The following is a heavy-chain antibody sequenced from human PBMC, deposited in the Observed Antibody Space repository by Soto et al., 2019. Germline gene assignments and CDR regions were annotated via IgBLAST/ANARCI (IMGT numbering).Heavy chain of an antibody. V-gene: IGHV1-69*12. J-gene: IGHJ4*02. CDR3: ARAGGLDRDFNY. CDR2: IIPMFDTP. CDR1: GGTFSSDS. D-gene: IGHD3-10*01. Sequence: QVQLVQSGAEVKKPGSSVKVSCKASGGTFSSDSFSWVRQAPGQGLEWMGGIIPMFDTPIYAQKFQDRVTITADESTSTAYMQLSSLGSADTAVYYCARAGGLDRDFNYWGQGALFTVSS.